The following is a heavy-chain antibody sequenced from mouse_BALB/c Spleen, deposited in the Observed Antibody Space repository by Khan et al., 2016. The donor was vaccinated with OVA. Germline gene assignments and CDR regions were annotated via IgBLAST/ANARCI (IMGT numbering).Heavy chain of an antibody. J-gene: IGHJ4*01. CDR3: VRWKIFACYYRGATDY. V-gene: IGHV5-17*02. Sequence: EVELVESGGGLVQPGGSRKRSCAASGFTFSSVGMHGVRQAREKGREWVADISSGRSTIYYEDTVKGRFTIYRDNPKNTLYLQLTSLRYEDPAIYYTVRWKIFACYYRGATDYWTPATSVTVSS. D-gene: IGHD2-3*01. CDR1: GFTFSSVG. CDR2: ISSGRSTI.